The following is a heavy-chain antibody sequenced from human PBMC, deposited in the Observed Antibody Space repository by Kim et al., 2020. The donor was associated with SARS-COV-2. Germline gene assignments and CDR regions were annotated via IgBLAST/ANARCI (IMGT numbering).Heavy chain of an antibody. J-gene: IGHJ4*02. Sequence: GGSLRLSCAASGFTFSSYAMHWVRQAPGKGLEWVAVISYDGSNKYYADSVKGRFTISRDNSKNTLYLQMNSRRAEDKAVYYWASYGDYGVFEYWGQGT. CDR2: ISYDGSNK. D-gene: IGHD4-17*01. V-gene: IGHV3-30*04. CDR1: GFTFSSYA. CDR3: ASYGDYGVFEY.